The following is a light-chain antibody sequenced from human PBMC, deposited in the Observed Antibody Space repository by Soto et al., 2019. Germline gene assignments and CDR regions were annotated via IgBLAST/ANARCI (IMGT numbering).Light chain of an antibody. CDR2: DAS. CDR1: QSISSW. V-gene: IGKV1-5*01. CDR3: QQYNSYSWT. Sequence: DIQMTQSPSTLSASVGDRVTITCRASQSISSWLAWYQQKPGKAPKLPIYDASSLESGVPSRFSSSGSGTEFTLTISSLQPDDFATYYCQQYNSYSWTFGQGTKVDIK. J-gene: IGKJ1*01.